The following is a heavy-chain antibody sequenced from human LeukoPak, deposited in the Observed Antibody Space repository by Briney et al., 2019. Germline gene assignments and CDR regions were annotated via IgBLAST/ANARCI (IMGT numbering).Heavy chain of an antibody. CDR2: IYYSGST. V-gene: IGHV4-59*08. J-gene: IGHJ4*02. CDR1: GGSISSYY. Sequence: SETLSLTCTVSGGSISSYYWSWIRQPPGKGLEWIGYIYYSGSTNYNPFLKSRVTISVDTSKNQFSLKLSSVTAADTAVYYCARSSNYYDSSGYDYWGQGTLVTVSS. D-gene: IGHD3-22*01. CDR3: ARSSNYYDSSGYDY.